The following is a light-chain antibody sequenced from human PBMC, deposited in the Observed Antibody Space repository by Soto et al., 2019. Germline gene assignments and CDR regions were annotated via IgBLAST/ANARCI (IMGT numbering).Light chain of an antibody. CDR3: QQYGSTPVT. Sequence: EIVLTQSPGTLSLSPGERATLSCRASQSVTSSYLAWYQQKPGQAPGLLIYGACSRATGIPDRFSGSGSGTDFILTISRLEPEDFAVYYCQQYGSTPVTFGQGTKVEI. CDR1: QSVTSSY. V-gene: IGKV3-20*01. J-gene: IGKJ1*01. CDR2: GAC.